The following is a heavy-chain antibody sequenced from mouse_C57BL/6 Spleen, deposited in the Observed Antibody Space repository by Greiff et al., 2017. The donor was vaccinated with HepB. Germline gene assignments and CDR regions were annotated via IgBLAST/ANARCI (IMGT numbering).Heavy chain of an antibody. J-gene: IGHJ3*01. D-gene: IGHD4-1*01. V-gene: IGHV7-3*01. CDR3: ARCGAGSAGFAY. CDR2: IRNKANGYTT. CDR1: GFTFTDYY. Sequence: EVQVVESGGGLVQPGGSLSLSCAASGFTFTDYYMSWVRQPPGKALEWLGFIRNKANGYTTEYSASVKGRFTISRDNSQSILYLQMNALRAEDSATYCGARCGAGSAGFAYWGQGTLVTVSA.